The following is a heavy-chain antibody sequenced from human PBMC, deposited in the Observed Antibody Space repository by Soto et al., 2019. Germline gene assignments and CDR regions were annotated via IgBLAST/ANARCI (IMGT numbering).Heavy chain of an antibody. CDR1: GGSISSYY. J-gene: IGHJ6*02. CDR2: IYYSGST. CDR3: ARDPTYYSGSGKYYYFYYGMDV. V-gene: IGHV4-59*01. Sequence: PSETLSLTCTVSGGSISSYYCSWIRQPPGKGLEWIGYIYYSGSTNYNPSLKSRVTISVDTAKNQFSLKLSSVTAADTAVSYCARDPTYYSGSGKYYYFYYGMDVWGQGTTVTVS. D-gene: IGHD3-10*01.